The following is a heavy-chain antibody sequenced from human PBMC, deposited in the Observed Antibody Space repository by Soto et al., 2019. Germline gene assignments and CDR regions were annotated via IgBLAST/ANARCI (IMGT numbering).Heavy chain of an antibody. V-gene: IGHV1-18*01. D-gene: IGHD3-22*01. CDR1: GYTFTSYA. Sequence: EASVKVSCKASGYTFTSYAMHWVRQAPGQRLEWMGWISAYNGNTNYAQKLQGRVTMTTDTSTSTAYMELRSLRSDDTAVYYCAGAGRYYDSSGEYFAFDTWGQGTMVTVSS. CDR3: AGAGRYYDSSGEYFAFDT. J-gene: IGHJ3*02. CDR2: ISAYNGNT.